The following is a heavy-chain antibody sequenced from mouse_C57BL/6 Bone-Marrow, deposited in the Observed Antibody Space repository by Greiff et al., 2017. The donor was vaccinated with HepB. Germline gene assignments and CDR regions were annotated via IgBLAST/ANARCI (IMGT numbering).Heavy chain of an antibody. CDR1: GYTFTSYW. CDR3: ARREIYDGYYEGDY. V-gene: IGHV1-61*01. CDR2: IYPSDSET. D-gene: IGHD2-3*01. J-gene: IGHJ2*01. Sequence: QVQLQQPGAELVRPGSSVKLPCKASGYTFTSYWMDWVKQRPGQGLEWIGNIYPSDSETHYNQKFKDKATLTVDKSSSTAYMQLSSLTSEDSAVYYCARREIYDGYYEGDYWGQGTTLTVSS.